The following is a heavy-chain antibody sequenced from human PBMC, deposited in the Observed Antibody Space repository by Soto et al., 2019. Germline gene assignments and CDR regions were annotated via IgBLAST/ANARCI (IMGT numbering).Heavy chain of an antibody. D-gene: IGHD6-6*01. CDR1: GGSISSGGYY. V-gene: IGHV4-31*03. J-gene: IGHJ4*02. Sequence: SETLSLTCTVSGGSISSGGYYWSWIRQHPGKGLEWIGYIYYSGSTYYNPSLKSRVTISVDTSKNQFSLKLSSVTAADTAVYYCARRSIAARPGGGTYFDYWGQGTLVTVSS. CDR3: ARRSIAARPGGGTYFDY. CDR2: IYYSGST.